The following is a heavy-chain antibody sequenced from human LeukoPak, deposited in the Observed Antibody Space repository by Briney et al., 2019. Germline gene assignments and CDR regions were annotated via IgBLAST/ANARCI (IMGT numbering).Heavy chain of an antibody. CDR1: GFTFSSYG. Sequence: PGGSLRLSCAASGFTFSSYGMHWVRQAPGKGLEWVAVISYDGSNKYYADSVKGRFTISRDNSKNTLYLQMNSLRAEDTAVYYCAKGFRRYSYGSFDYWGQGTLVTVSS. V-gene: IGHV3-30*18. CDR3: AKGFRRYSYGSFDY. D-gene: IGHD5-18*01. CDR2: ISYDGSNK. J-gene: IGHJ4*02.